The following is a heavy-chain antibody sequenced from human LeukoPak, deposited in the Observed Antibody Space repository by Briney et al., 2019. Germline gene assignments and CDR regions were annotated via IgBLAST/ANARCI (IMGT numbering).Heavy chain of an antibody. CDR2: IYYSGST. CDR1: AGSLSAFY. V-gene: IGHV4-59*01. Sequence: SETLSLTCTVSAGSLSAFYWSWIRRPPGKGLEWIGYIYYSGSTNYNPSLKSRVTISVDTSKNQFSLKLSSVTAADTAVYYCARVLRGGNSGGSFDYWGQGTLVTVSS. CDR3: ARVLRGGNSGGSFDY. D-gene: IGHD6-19*01. J-gene: IGHJ4*02.